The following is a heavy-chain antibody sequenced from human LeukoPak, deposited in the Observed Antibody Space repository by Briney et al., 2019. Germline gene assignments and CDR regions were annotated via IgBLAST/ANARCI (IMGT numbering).Heavy chain of an antibody. CDR3: ARVLSVSYCDS. CDR1: GFTFSNTW. D-gene: IGHD2/OR15-2a*01. CDR2: IYSGGTT. V-gene: IGHV3-53*01. Sequence: GGSLRLSCAASGFTFSNTWMSWVRQAPGKGLEWVSVIYSGGTTYYADSVKGRFTISRDNSKNTLYLQMNSLRGEDTAVYYCARVLSVSYCDSWGQGTLVIVSS. J-gene: IGHJ4*02.